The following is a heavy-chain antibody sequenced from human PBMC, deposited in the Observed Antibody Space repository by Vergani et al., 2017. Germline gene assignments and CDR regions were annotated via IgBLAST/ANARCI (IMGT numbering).Heavy chain of an antibody. Sequence: QVQLVQSGAEVKKPGASVKVSCKASGYTFTSYGISWVRQAPGQGLEWMGWISAYNGNTNYAQKLQGRVTMTTDTSTSTAYMELSSLRSEDTAVYYCARGSPRIAAAGTGYYYYYMDVWGKGTTVTVSS. D-gene: IGHD6-13*01. V-gene: IGHV1-18*04. CDR3: ARGSPRIAAAGTGYYYYYMDV. J-gene: IGHJ6*03. CDR2: ISAYNGNT. CDR1: GYTFTSYG.